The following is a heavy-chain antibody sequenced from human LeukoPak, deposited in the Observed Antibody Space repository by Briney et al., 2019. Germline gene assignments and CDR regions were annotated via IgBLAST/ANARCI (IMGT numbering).Heavy chain of an antibody. D-gene: IGHD4-11*01. CDR1: GFTLSSYS. Sequence: GGSLRLSCAASGFTLSSYSMNWVRQAPGKGLEWVSSISSGSTYIYYADSVKGRFTISRDNAKNSLYLQMNSLRADDTAVYYFARGRTSGGVTTEIDYWGQGTLVTVSS. CDR3: ARGRTSGGVTTEIDY. V-gene: IGHV3-21*01. J-gene: IGHJ4*02. CDR2: ISSGSTYI.